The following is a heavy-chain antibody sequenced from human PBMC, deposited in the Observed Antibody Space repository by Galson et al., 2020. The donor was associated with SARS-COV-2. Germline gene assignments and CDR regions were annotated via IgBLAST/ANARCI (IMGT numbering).Heavy chain of an antibody. D-gene: IGHD2-2*01. V-gene: IGHV3-33*01. CDR1: GFTFSSYG. CDR3: ARDPGYCSSTSCYSFYYYYGMDV. J-gene: IGHJ6*02. Sequence: TGGSLRLSCAASGFTFSSYGMHWVRQAPGKGLEWVAVIWYDGSNKYYADSVKGRFTISRDNSKNTLYLQMNSLRAEDTAVYYCARDPGYCSSTSCYSFYYYYGMDVWGQGTTVTVSS. CDR2: IWYDGSNK.